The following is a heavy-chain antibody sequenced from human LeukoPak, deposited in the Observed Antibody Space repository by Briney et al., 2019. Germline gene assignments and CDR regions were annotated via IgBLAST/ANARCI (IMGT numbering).Heavy chain of an antibody. J-gene: IGHJ5*02. CDR2: IKDDGSGK. CDR1: GFTFTSYW. Sequence: GGSLRLSCAASGFTFTSYWMSWVRQAPGKGLEWVANIKDDGSGKYYVDSVKGRFTISRDNAKNSLFLQMNSLGAEDTALYYCVREKYCSDTSCYPLFDPWGQGTLVSVSS. D-gene: IGHD2-2*01. CDR3: VREKYCSDTSCYPLFDP. V-gene: IGHV3-7*01.